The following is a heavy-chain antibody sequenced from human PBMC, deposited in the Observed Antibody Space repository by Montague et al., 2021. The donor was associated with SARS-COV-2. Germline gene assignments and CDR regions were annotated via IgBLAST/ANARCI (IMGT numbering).Heavy chain of an antibody. CDR3: AHRRPLYYYDSSLSTFDY. J-gene: IGHJ4*02. V-gene: IGHV2-5*02. CDR1: GFSLSTSGVC. Sequence: PALVKPTQTLTLTCTFSGFSLSTSGVCVGWIRQPPGKALEWLALXYWDDDNRYSPSLKSRLTITKHTSKNQVVLTMTNMDPVDTATYYCAHRRPLYYYDSSLSTFDYWGQGTLVTVSS. D-gene: IGHD3-22*01. CDR2: XYWDDDN.